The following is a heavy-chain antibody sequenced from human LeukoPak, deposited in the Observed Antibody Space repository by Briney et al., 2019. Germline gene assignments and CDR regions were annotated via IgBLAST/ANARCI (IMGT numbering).Heavy chain of an antibody. V-gene: IGHV3-9*01. J-gene: IGHJ3*02. D-gene: IGHD1-26*01. CDR2: ISWNSGSI. Sequence: SLRLSCATSGFTLCYYVMQSVRQVTGRGVEWVSGISWNSGSIDYADSVKGRFTISRDNAKNSLYLQMNSLRAGDTALYYCAKDRSGSDDAFDIWGQGTMVTVSS. CDR1: GFTLCYYV. CDR3: AKDRSGSDDAFDI.